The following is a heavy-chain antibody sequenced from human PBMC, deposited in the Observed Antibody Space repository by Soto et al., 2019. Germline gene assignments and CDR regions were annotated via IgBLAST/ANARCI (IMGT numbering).Heavy chain of an antibody. CDR2: TYYRSKWYN. J-gene: IGHJ4*02. V-gene: IGHV6-1*01. Sequence: SQTLSLTCAISGDSVSSNSAAWNWIRQSPSRGLEWLGRTYYRSKWYNDYAVSVKSRITINPDTSKNEFSLKLNSVTAADTAVYYCARGLTMGALPSHFHYWGQGTQVTVSS. D-gene: IGHD3-16*02. CDR3: ARGLTMGALPSHFHY. CDR1: GDSVSSNSAA.